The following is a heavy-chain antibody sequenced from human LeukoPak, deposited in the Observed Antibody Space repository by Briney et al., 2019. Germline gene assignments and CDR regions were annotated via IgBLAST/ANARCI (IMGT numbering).Heavy chain of an antibody. CDR2: INPSGGST. CDR3: ARDPGGARYFDY. CDR1: GYTFTNYY. Sequence: ASVKVSCKASGYTFTNYYMHWVRQAPGQGLEWMGIINPSGGSTSYAQKFQGRVTMTRDTSTGTVYMELSNLRSEDTAVYYCARDPGGARYFDYWGQGTLVTVSS. D-gene: IGHD3-10*01. J-gene: IGHJ4*02. V-gene: IGHV1-46*01.